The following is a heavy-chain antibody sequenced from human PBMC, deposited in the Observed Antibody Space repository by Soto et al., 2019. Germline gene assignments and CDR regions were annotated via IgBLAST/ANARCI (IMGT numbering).Heavy chain of an antibody. CDR2: ISACNGNT. V-gene: IGHV1-18*01. CDR1: GYTFTSYG. J-gene: IGHJ4*02. Sequence: GASVKVSCKASGYTFTSYGISWVRQAPGQGLEWMGWISACNGNTNYAQKLQGRVTMTTDTSTSTAYMELRSLRSDDTAVYYCAVNLYGDYYFDYWGQGTLVTVSS. CDR3: AVNLYGDYYFDY. D-gene: IGHD4-17*01.